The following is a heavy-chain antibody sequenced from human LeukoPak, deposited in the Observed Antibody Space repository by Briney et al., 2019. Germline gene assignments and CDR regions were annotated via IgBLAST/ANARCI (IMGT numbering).Heavy chain of an antibody. CDR3: AKAEGVSGSLYHGDY. J-gene: IGHJ4*02. CDR1: GFTFSVYG. V-gene: IGHV3-30*18. Sequence: PGGSLRLSCAASGFTFSVYGMHWVRQAPGKGLEWVAVISHDGNNKYYEDSVKGRFSISRGNSKNTLYLQMNSLRAEDTAIYYCAKAEGVSGSLYHGDYWGQGTLVTVSS. CDR2: ISHDGNNK. D-gene: IGHD3-10*01.